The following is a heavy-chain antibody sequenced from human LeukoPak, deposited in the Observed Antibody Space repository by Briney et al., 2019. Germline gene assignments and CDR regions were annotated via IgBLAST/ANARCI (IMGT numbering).Heavy chain of an antibody. J-gene: IGHJ4*02. CDR3: ARLRKSMIVALDY. V-gene: IGHV4-59*08. CDR2: IYYSGST. D-gene: IGHD3-22*01. Sequence: PSETLSLTCTVSGGSISSYYWSWIRQPPGKGLEWIGYIYYSGSTNYNPSLKSRVTISVDTSKNQFSLKLSSVTAADTAVYYCARLRKSMIVALDYWGQGTLVTVSS. CDR1: GGSISSYY.